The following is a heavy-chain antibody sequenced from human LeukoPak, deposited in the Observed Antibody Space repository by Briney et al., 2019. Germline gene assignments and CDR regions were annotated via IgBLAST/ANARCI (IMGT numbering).Heavy chain of an antibody. V-gene: IGHV3-21*01. Sequence: PGGSLRLSCAASGFTFSSYSMNWVRQAPGKGLEWVSSISSSSSYIYYADSVKGRFTISRDNAKNSLYLQMNSLRAEDTAVYYCARAVLYDFWSGYWGDAFDIWGQGTMVTVSS. CDR1: GFTFSSYS. CDR3: ARAVLYDFWSGYWGDAFDI. J-gene: IGHJ3*02. CDR2: ISSSSSYI. D-gene: IGHD3-3*01.